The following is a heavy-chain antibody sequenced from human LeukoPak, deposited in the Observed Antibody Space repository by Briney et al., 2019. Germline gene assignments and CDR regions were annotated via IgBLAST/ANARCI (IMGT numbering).Heavy chain of an antibody. V-gene: IGHV1-18*01. CDR2: ISAYNGNT. J-gene: IGHJ6*02. Sequence: ASVKVSCKASGYTFSSNDINWVRQATGQGLEWMGWISAYNGNTNYAQKLQGRVTMTTDTSTSTAYMELRSLRSDDTAVYYCAREVPSTVTTIYYYGMDVWGQGTTVTVSS. CDR3: AREVPSTVTTIYYYGMDV. CDR1: GYTFSSND. D-gene: IGHD4-17*01.